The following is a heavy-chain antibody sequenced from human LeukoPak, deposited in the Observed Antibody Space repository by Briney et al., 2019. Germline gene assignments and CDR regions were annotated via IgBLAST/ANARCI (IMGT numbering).Heavy chain of an antibody. CDR2: ISTYSGST. D-gene: IGHD4-23*01. CDR1: GYTFTNYD. Sequence: ASVKVSCKASGYTFTNYDFSWVRQAPGQGLEWMGWISTYSGSTNYAQKLQGRVTMTTDTSTSTTYMELRSLSSDDTAVYYCARQGYGGNPQGAADYWGQGTLVTVSS. J-gene: IGHJ4*02. V-gene: IGHV1-18*01. CDR3: ARQGYGGNPQGAADY.